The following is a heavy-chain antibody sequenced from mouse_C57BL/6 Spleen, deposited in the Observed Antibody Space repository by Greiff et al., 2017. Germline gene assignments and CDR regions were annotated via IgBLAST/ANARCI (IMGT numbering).Heavy chain of an antibody. CDR3: ARSSYYGSSYWYFGG. V-gene: IGHV1-39*01. J-gene: IGHJ1*03. Sequence: VQLQQSGPELVKPGASVKISCKASGYSFTDYNMNWVKQSNGKSLEWIGVINPNYGTTSYNHEFKGKATLTVDQSSSTAYMRLNSLTSDDSAVYYCARSSYYGSSYWYFGGWGTGATVTVSS. CDR2: INPNYGTT. D-gene: IGHD1-1*01. CDR1: GYSFTDYN.